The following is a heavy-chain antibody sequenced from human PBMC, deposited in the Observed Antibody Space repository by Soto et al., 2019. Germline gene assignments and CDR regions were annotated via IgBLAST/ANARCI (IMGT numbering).Heavy chain of an antibody. CDR3: SVYSQFSYYYGMDV. D-gene: IGHD2-15*01. J-gene: IGHJ6*02. CDR1: GYTFTSYG. CDR2: ISAYNGNT. Sequence: QVQLVQSGAEVKKPGASVKVSCKASGYTFTSYGISWVRQAPGQGLEWMGWISAYNGNTNYAQKLQGRVTMTTDTTTSTGYMGLRCLRTDGTAVYYCSVYSQFSYYYGMDVWGQGTTVTVSS. V-gene: IGHV1-18*01.